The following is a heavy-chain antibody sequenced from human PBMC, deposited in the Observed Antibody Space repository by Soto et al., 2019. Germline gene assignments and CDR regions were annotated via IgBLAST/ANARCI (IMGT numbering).Heavy chain of an antibody. D-gene: IGHD4-17*01. V-gene: IGHV4-39*02. CDR3: ARDYGDYAPNWFDP. J-gene: IGHJ5*02. Sequence: QLQLQESGPGLVKPSETLSLTCTVSGGSISSSSYYWGWIRQPPGKGLEWIGSIYYSGSTYYNPSLKSRVTISVDTSKNQFSLKLSSVTAADTAVYYCARDYGDYAPNWFDPWGQGTLVTVSS. CDR1: GGSISSSSYY. CDR2: IYYSGST.